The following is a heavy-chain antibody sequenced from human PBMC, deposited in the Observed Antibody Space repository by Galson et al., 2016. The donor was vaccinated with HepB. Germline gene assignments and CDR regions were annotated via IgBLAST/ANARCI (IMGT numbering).Heavy chain of an antibody. J-gene: IGHJ4*02. Sequence: SLRLSCAASGFAFSSYGMHWVRQAPGKGPEWVAVISYDGTNKYYGDSVKGRFTISRDNSKNTLYLQMNSLRAEDTAVYNCAKDDSNGYYYFDYWGEGTLVTVSS. CDR2: ISYDGTNK. D-gene: IGHD3-22*01. CDR1: GFAFSSYG. CDR3: AKDDSNGYYYFDY. V-gene: IGHV3-30*18.